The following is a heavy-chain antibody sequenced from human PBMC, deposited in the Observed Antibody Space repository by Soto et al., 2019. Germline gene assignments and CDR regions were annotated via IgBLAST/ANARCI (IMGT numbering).Heavy chain of an antibody. CDR2: IIPILGIA. CDR1: GGTFSSYT. J-gene: IGHJ6*02. D-gene: IGHD4-17*01. CDR3: ARAIKTTVVSTVDYYGMDV. V-gene: IGHV1-69*02. Sequence: QVQLVQSGAEVKKPGSSVKVSCKASGGTFSSYTISWVRQAPGQGLEWMGRIIPILGIANYAQKFQGRVTITADKSTSTAYMELSSLRSEDTAVYYCARAIKTTVVSTVDYYGMDVWGQGTTVTVSS.